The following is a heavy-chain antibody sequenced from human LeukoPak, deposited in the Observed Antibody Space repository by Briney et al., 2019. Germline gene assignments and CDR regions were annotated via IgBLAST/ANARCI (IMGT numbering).Heavy chain of an antibody. CDR3: ARDPYSGGYGAYYYYYMDV. CDR1: GFTFSSFT. V-gene: IGHV3-21*01. Sequence: GGSLRLSCAASGFTFSSFTMNWVRQAPGKGLEWVSSISSSSSYIYSADSVKGRFTISRDNAENSLYLQMNSLRDEDTAVYYCARDPYSGGYGAYYYYYMDVWGKGTTVTVSS. J-gene: IGHJ6*03. D-gene: IGHD6-19*01. CDR2: ISSSSSYI.